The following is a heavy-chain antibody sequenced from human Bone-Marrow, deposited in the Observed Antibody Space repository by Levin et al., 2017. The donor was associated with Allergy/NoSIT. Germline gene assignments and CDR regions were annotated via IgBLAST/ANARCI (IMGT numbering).Heavy chain of an antibody. V-gene: IGHV3-7*04. J-gene: IGHJ5*02. D-gene: IGHD5-12*01. CDR1: GFTFSSYW. Sequence: PGGSLRLSCAASGFTFSSYWMSWVRQTPGKGLEGVAYIREDGSNEYYVDSVKGRFTISRDNAKNSLYLQMNGLRAEDTALYYCARGRGFSAWGQGTRVTVSS. CDR3: ARGRGFSA. CDR2: IREDGSNE.